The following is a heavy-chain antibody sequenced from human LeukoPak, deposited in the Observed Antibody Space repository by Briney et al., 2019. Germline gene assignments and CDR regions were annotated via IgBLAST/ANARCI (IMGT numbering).Heavy chain of an antibody. CDR3: AKVPGGDYPMSCFDA. Sequence: GGSLRLSCAASGFTFRNYAMSWVRQAPGKGLEWVSAISGSGGSTYYADSVKGRFTISRDNSKNTLYLQMNSLRAEDTAVYYCAKVPGGDYPMSCFDAWGQGTLVTVFS. J-gene: IGHJ5*02. CDR2: ISGSGGST. CDR1: GFTFRNYA. V-gene: IGHV3-23*01. D-gene: IGHD4-17*01.